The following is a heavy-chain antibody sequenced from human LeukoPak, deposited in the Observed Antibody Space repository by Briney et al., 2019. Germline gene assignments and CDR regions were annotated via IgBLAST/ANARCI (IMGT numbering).Heavy chain of an antibody. D-gene: IGHD3-9*01. Sequence: ASVKVSCKASGYTFTSYYMHWVRQAPGQGLEWMGIINPSGGSTSYAQKFQGRVTMTRDTSTSTVYMELSSLRSEDTAVYYCARDELRYFDWLSRGAFDTWGQGTMVTVSS. CDR3: ARDELRYFDWLSRGAFDT. CDR1: GYTFTSYY. V-gene: IGHV1-46*01. J-gene: IGHJ3*02. CDR2: INPSGGST.